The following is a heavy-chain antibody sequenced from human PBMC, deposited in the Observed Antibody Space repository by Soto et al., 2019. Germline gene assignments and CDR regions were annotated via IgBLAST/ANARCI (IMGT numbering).Heavy chain of an antibody. Sequence: EVQLLESGGGLVQPGGSLRLSCAASGFTFSSYAMSWVRQAPGKGPEWVSAISGSGGSTYYADSVKGRFTISRDNSKNTLYLQMNSLRAEDTAVYYCAKSREQWRNYGMDVWGQGTTVTVSS. CDR2: ISGSGGST. CDR3: AKSREQWRNYGMDV. J-gene: IGHJ6*02. V-gene: IGHV3-23*01. CDR1: GFTFSSYA. D-gene: IGHD6-19*01.